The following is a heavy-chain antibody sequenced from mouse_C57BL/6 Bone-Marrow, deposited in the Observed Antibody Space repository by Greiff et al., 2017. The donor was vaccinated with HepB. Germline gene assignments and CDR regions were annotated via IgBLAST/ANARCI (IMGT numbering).Heavy chain of an antibody. CDR3: AGTRVVENYAMDY. Sequence: VQLQQSDAELVKPGASVKISCKVSGYTFTDYTIHWMKQRPEQGLEWIGYINPRDGSTKYNEKFKGKVTLTADKSSSKAYMQLNSLTSEDSAVYFCAGTRVVENYAMDYWGQGTSVTVSS. CDR1: GYTFTDYT. CDR2: INPRDGST. V-gene: IGHV1-78*01. J-gene: IGHJ4*01. D-gene: IGHD1-1*01.